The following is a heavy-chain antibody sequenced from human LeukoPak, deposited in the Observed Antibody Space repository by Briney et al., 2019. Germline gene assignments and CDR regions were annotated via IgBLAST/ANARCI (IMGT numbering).Heavy chain of an antibody. CDR1: GYTFTCYY. J-gene: IGHJ4*02. Sequence: GASVKVSCKASGYTFTCYYMHWVRQAPGQGLEWMGIINPSGGSTSYAQKFQGRVTMTRDTSTSTVYMELSSLRSEDTAVYYYAAIQPNYYFDYWGQGTLVTVSS. CDR2: INPSGGST. V-gene: IGHV1-46*01. CDR3: AAIQPNYYFDY. D-gene: IGHD5-18*01.